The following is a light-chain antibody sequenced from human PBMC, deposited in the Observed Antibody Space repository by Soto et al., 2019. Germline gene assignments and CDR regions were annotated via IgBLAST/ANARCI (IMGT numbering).Light chain of an antibody. Sequence: EIVMTQSPATLSLSPGERATLSCRASQTIDNTLAWYQRKPGQAPRLLIYDASTRATGVPARFSGSGSGTDFTLTISSLEPEDFAVYYCQQYYSTLWTFGQGTKVDIK. V-gene: IGKV3-15*01. J-gene: IGKJ1*01. CDR1: QTIDNT. CDR2: DAS. CDR3: QQYYSTLWT.